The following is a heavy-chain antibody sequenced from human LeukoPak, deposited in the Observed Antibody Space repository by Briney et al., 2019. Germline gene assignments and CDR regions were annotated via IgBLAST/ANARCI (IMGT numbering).Heavy chain of an antibody. CDR3: ARNGPSAFGVWFDP. CDR1: GFTFSSGY. CDR2: ISSDGSNT. V-gene: IGHV3-74*01. J-gene: IGHJ5*02. D-gene: IGHD3-16*01. Sequence: GGSLRLSCAVSGFTFSSGYMHWVRQPPGKGPVWVSRISSDGSNTIYADSVKGRFTISRDDARNTLYLQMNSLRDADTAVYYCARNGPSAFGVWFDPWGQGTLVTVSS.